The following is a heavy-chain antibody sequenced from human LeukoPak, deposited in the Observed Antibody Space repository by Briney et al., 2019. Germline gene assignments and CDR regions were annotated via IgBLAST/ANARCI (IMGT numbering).Heavy chain of an antibody. CDR3: ARARGSGSYYYYYMDV. J-gene: IGHJ6*03. Sequence: GGSLRLSCAASEFILSSFWMNWVRQAPGKGLEWVANIKQDGSEKYYVDSVKGRFTISRDNAKNSLYLQMNSLRAEDTAVYYCARARGSGSYYYYYMDVWGKGTTVTISS. CDR2: IKQDGSEK. CDR1: EFILSSFW. V-gene: IGHV3-7*01. D-gene: IGHD3-10*01.